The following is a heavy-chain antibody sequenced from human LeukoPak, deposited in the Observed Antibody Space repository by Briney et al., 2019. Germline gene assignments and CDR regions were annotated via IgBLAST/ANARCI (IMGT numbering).Heavy chain of an antibody. Sequence: GRSVRLACAASGFSFGSYAMHGVRQAPGKGLEWVAVISYDGSNKYYADSVKGRFTISRDNSKNTLYLQMNSLRAEDTAVYYCALPIGFDWLLPGDYWGQGTLVTVSS. V-gene: IGHV3-30*04. J-gene: IGHJ4*02. CDR2: ISYDGSNK. D-gene: IGHD3-9*01. CDR1: GFSFGSYA. CDR3: ALPIGFDWLLPGDY.